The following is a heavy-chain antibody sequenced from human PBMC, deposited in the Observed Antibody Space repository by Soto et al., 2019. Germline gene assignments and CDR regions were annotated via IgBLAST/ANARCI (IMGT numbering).Heavy chain of an antibody. Sequence: QVQLVESGGGVVQPGRSLRLSCAASGFTFSDYGMYWVRQAPGKGLEWVAMIWYDGSRQFYADSVKGRFTVSRDNSKNTLYLQMNSLRAEDTAVYYCARVGYGDYLNYFEYWGQGTLVTVSS. J-gene: IGHJ4*02. CDR2: IWYDGSRQ. D-gene: IGHD4-17*01. CDR3: ARVGYGDYLNYFEY. V-gene: IGHV3-33*01. CDR1: GFTFSDYG.